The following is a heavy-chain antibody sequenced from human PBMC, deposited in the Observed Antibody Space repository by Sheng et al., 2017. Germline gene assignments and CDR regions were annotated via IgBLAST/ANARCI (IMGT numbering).Heavy chain of an antibody. J-gene: IGHJ6*02. CDR3: AAYCSAASCHFPKSYYGMDI. Sequence: QVQLQESGPGLVKSSETLSLTCTVSGGSVTSGSYYWTWIRQPPGKTLEXIGNIYYTGSTNYNPSLQSRVSISVDTSKNQFSLRLNSVNSADTAVYYCAAYCSAASCHFPKSYYGMDIWGQGTTVTVSS. D-gene: IGHD2-15*01. CDR1: GGSVTSGSYY. V-gene: IGHV4-61*01. CDR2: IYYTGST.